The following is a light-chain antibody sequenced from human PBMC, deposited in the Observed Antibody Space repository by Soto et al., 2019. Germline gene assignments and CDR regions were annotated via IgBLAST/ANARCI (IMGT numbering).Light chain of an antibody. V-gene: IGLV1-44*01. CDR3: AAWDDSLTGLYV. Sequence: QSVLTQPPSASGTPGQRVTISCSGSSSNIGSNTVSWYQHFPGTAPKLLIYSNSQRPSGVPDRFSGSKSGTSASLAISGLQSEDEAHYFCAAWDDSLTGLYVFGSGTKLTVL. CDR1: SSNIGSNT. CDR2: SNS. J-gene: IGLJ1*01.